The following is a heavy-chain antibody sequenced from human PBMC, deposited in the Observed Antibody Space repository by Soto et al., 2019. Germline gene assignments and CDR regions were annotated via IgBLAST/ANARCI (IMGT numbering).Heavy chain of an antibody. CDR3: ARDGWDGDCGGSFDI. J-gene: IGHJ3*02. CDR1: GGSISSYY. CDR2: IYYSGST. D-gene: IGHD2-21*02. V-gene: IGHV4-59*01. Sequence: PSETLSLTCTVSGGSISSYYWSWIRQPPGKGLEWIGYIYYSGSTNYNPSLKSRVTISVDTSKNQFSLKLSSVTAADTAVYYCARDGWDGDCGGSFDIWGQGTMVTVSS.